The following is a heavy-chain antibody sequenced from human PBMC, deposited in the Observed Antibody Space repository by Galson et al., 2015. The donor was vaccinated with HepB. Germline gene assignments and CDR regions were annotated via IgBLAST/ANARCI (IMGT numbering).Heavy chain of an antibody. CDR3: SKGVRRGIWFGESTADY. J-gene: IGHJ4*02. Sequence: SLRLSCAASGFTFSSYAMSWVRQAPGKGLEWVSAISGCGGSTYYADSVKVRFTISRDNSKNTLYLQMNSLRAEDTAVYYCSKGVRRGIWFGESTADYWGQGTLVTVSS. D-gene: IGHD3-10*01. CDR1: GFTFSSYA. V-gene: IGHV3-23*01. CDR2: ISGCGGST.